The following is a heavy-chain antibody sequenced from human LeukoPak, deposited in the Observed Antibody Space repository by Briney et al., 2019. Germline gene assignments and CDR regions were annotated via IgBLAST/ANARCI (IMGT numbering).Heavy chain of an antibody. Sequence: GGSLRLSCAASGFTFSSYSMNWVRQAPGKGLEWVSSISSSSSYIYYADSVKGRFTISRDNAKNSLYLQMNSLRAEDTAVYYCARKPGYYDSSGYRDAFDIWGQGTMVTVSS. CDR2: ISSSSSYI. J-gene: IGHJ3*02. CDR1: GFTFSSYS. CDR3: ARKPGYYDSSGYRDAFDI. V-gene: IGHV3-21*01. D-gene: IGHD3-22*01.